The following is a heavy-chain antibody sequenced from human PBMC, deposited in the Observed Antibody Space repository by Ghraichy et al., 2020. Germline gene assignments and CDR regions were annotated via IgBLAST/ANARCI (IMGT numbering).Heavy chain of an antibody. V-gene: IGHV3-30*04. J-gene: IGHJ4*02. CDR3: ARDASYGSSGYQAGGY. D-gene: IGHD3-22*01. Sequence: GESLNISCAASGFTFSSYAMHWVRQAPGKGLEWVAVISYDGSNKYYADSVKGRFTISRDNSKNTLYLQMNSLRAEDTAVYYCARDASYGSSGYQAGGYWGQGTLVTVSS. CDR1: GFTFSSYA. CDR2: ISYDGSNK.